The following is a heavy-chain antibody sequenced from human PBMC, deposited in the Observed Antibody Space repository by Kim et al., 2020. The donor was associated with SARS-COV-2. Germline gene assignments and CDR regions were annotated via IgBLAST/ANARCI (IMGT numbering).Heavy chain of an antibody. CDR3: ARHEDLDYYGVDV. V-gene: IGHV4-39*01. Sequence: SETLSLTCTASGASIRATTHYWGWIRQPPGKGLEWIGSVTYSGTTYYNPSLESRVTISVDTSKKQFSLKVNPVTAPATAMYYCARHEDLDYYGVDVWGQGTTVTVSS. J-gene: IGHJ6*01. CDR1: GASIRATTHY. D-gene: IGHD2-15*01. CDR2: VTYSGTT.